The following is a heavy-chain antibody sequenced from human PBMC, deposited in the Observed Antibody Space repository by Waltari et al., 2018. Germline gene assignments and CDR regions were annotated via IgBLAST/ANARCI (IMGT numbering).Heavy chain of an antibody. Sequence: QVQLQQWGAGLLKPSETLSLTCAVYGGSFSGYYYAWFRQPPGKGLEWIGEINHSGGTKYNPSLKSRVTISPDTSKNQFSLKLTSVIAADTAVYYCARGSSQRGVGYTGDWGQGTLVTVSS. J-gene: IGHJ4*02. D-gene: IGHD5-12*01. CDR2: INHSGGT. CDR3: ARGSSQRGVGYTGD. V-gene: IGHV4-34*01. CDR1: GGSFSGYY.